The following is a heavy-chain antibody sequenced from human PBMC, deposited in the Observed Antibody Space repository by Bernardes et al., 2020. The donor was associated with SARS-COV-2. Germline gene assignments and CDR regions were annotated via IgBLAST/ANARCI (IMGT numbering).Heavy chain of an antibody. CDR2: ISTYNGDT. CDR1: GYIFTTFN. CDR3: ATGGWYAY. J-gene: IGHJ4*02. V-gene: IGHV1-18*01. D-gene: IGHD6-19*01. Sequence: ASVRVSCKTSGYIFTTFNFIWVRQAPGQGLEWMGWISTYNGDTDYSEKFQGRVTVTRDTSTRTAYMELRNLRSDDTGVYYCATGGWYAYLGPGTLVTVST.